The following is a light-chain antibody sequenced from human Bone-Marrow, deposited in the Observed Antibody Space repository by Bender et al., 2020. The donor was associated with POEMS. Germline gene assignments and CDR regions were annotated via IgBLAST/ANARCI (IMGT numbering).Light chain of an antibody. CDR2: EDH. J-gene: IGLJ3*02. V-gene: IGLV6-57*03. CDR1: SGSFATSF. CDR3: QSYDEHTWV. Sequence: NFLLTQPHSMSESPGKTVTISCTRSSGSFATSFVQWYQLRPGSGPTTIIYEDHKRLDGVPDRFSGAIDSSSRSASLTISGLTTEDEAEYFCQSYDEHTWVFGGGTRLSVL.